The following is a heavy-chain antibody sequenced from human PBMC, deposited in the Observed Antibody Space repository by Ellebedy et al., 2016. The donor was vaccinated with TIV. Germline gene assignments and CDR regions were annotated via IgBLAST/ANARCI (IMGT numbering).Heavy chain of an antibody. J-gene: IGHJ4*02. CDR1: GFSFSSYW. V-gene: IGHV3-7*03. CDR3: AKGVPSYYDATGRVLDY. CDR2: IRQDGSEK. Sequence: GGSLRLSCAASGFSFSSYWMTWVRQAPGKGLEWVANIRQDGSEKYYVDSVKGRFTISRDKSKNTLYLQMNSLRAEDTGVYFCAKGVPSYYDATGRVLDYWGQGTLVTVSS. D-gene: IGHD3-22*01.